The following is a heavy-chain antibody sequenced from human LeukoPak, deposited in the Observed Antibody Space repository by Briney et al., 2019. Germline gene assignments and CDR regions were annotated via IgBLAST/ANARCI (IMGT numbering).Heavy chain of an antibody. CDR3: AREIPGAGHFDY. CDR1: GGSFSGYY. V-gene: IGHV4-59*12. J-gene: IGHJ4*02. CDR2: VYYSGAT. Sequence: SETLSLTCAVYGGSFSGYYWSWIRQPPGKGLEWIGYVYYSGATNCNPSLRSRVTLSVDTSKNQFSLKLNSVTAADTAIYYCAREIPGAGHFDYWGQGALVTVSS. D-gene: IGHD6-13*01.